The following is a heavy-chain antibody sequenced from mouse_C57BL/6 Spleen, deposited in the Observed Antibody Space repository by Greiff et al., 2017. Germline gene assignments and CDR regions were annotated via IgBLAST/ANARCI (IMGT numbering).Heavy chain of an antibody. V-gene: IGHV1-80*01. Sequence: QVQLQQSGAELVKPGASVKISCKASGYAFSSYWMNWVKQRPGKGLEWIGQIYPGDGDTNYNGKFKGKATLTADKSSSTAYMQLSSLTSEDSAVYFCALDYYGSEDFDYWGQGTTLTVSS. CDR3: ALDYYGSEDFDY. D-gene: IGHD1-1*01. CDR2: IYPGDGDT. J-gene: IGHJ2*01. CDR1: GYAFSSYW.